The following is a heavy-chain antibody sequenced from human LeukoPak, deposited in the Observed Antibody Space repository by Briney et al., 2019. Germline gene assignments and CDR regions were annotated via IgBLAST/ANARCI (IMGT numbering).Heavy chain of an antibody. V-gene: IGHV3-30*04. CDR3: ASYSGSYPDEYYFDY. Sequence: PGGSLRLSCAASGFTFSSYAMHWVRQAPGKGLEWVAVISYDGSNKYYADSVKGRFTISRDNSKNTLYLQMNSLRAEDTAVYYCASYSGSYPDEYYFDYWGQGTLVTVSS. J-gene: IGHJ4*02. CDR2: ISYDGSNK. D-gene: IGHD1-26*01. CDR1: GFTFSSYA.